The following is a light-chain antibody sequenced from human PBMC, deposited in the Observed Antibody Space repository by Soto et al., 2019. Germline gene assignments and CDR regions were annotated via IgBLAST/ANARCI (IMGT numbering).Light chain of an antibody. J-gene: IGKJ2*01. CDR2: GAA. CDR3: QQYGSSPPNT. Sequence: DIVLTQSPGTLSLSPGERATLSCRASQSVSSSYLAWYQQKPGQAPRLLIYGAASRATGIPDRFSGSGSGTDFTLTFSRLEPEDFAVYYCQQYGSSPPNTVGQGTKLESK. V-gene: IGKV3-20*01. CDR1: QSVSSSY.